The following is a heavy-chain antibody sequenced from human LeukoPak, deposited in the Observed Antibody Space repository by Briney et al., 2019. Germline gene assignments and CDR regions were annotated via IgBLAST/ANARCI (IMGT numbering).Heavy chain of an antibody. Sequence: GGSLRLSCAASGFTFSSYAMSWVGQAPGKGLEWVSAISGSGGSTYYADSVKGRFTISRDNSKNTLYLQMNSLRAEDTAVYYCSTIFGVVTLPEDHWGQGTLVTVSS. CDR3: STIFGVVTLPEDH. CDR1: GFTFSSYA. V-gene: IGHV3-23*01. CDR2: ISGSGGST. J-gene: IGHJ4*02. D-gene: IGHD3-3*01.